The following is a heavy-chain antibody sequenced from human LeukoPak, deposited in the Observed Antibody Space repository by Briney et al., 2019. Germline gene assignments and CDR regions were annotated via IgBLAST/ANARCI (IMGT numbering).Heavy chain of an antibody. CDR1: GFTFSPYW. CDR2: IKGDGRSS. V-gene: IGHV3-74*01. CDR3: ARASTTVTKYGMDV. J-gene: IGHJ6*02. D-gene: IGHD4-17*01. Sequence: GGSLRLSCAASGFTFSPYWMHWVRQVPGKGLVGVSRIKGDGRSSIYADSVKGRFTISRDNAKNTLYLQMNSLRAEDTAVYYCARASTTVTKYGMDVWGQGTTVTVSS.